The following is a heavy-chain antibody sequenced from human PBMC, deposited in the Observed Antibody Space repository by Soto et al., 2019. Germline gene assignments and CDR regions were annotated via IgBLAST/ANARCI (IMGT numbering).Heavy chain of an antibody. V-gene: IGHV3-11*01. CDR1: GFRFSDHY. J-gene: IGHJ4*02. CDR2: ISGGGTTI. CDR3: AGDPYYYGSAF. Sequence: QVQLVESGGGLVEPGGSLRLSCAASGFRFSDHYMTWIRQAPGKGLEWVSKISGGGTTIYYADSVKGRFTVSRDNAKNSLYLQMTSLRAEYTAVYYCAGDPYYYGSAFWGQGTLVTVSS. D-gene: IGHD3-10*01.